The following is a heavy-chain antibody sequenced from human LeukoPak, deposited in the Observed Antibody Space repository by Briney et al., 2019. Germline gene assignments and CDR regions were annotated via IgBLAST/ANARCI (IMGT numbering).Heavy chain of an antibody. D-gene: IGHD4-23*01. CDR2: IKQDGSEK. CDR3: AREVTPYY. CDR1: GFTFSDYY. V-gene: IGHV3-7*01. Sequence: PGGSLRLSCVASGFTFSDYYMTWVRQPPGKGLEWVANIKQDGSEKYYVGSVKGRFTISRDNAKNSLFLQMNSLRAEDTAVYYCAREVTPYYWGQGTLVTVSS. J-gene: IGHJ4*02.